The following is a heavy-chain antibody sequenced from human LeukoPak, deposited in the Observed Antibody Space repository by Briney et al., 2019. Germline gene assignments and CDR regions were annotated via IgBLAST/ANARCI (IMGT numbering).Heavy chain of an antibody. CDR3: ARDLWFGESPSPFDI. CDR1: GFTFSSYS. CDR2: ISSSSSYI. Sequence: SPGGSLRLSCAASGFTFSSYSMNWVRQAPGKGLEWVSSISSSSSYIYYADSVKGRFTISRDNAKNSLYLQMNSLRAEDTAVYYCARDLWFGESPSPFDIWGQGTMVTVSS. V-gene: IGHV3-21*01. D-gene: IGHD3-10*01. J-gene: IGHJ3*02.